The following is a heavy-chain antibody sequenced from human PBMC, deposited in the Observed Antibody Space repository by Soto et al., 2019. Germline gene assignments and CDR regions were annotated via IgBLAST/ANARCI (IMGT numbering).Heavy chain of an antibody. CDR3: AKETYCSGGSCYYYYMDV. CDR1: GFTFSSYA. J-gene: IGHJ6*03. Sequence: GGSLRLSCAASGFTFSSYAMSWVRQAPGKGLEWVSAISGSGGSTYYADSVKGRFTISRDNSKNTLYLQMNSLRAEDTAVYYCAKETYCSGGSCYYYYMDVWGKGTTVTVSS. CDR2: ISGSGGST. D-gene: IGHD2-15*01. V-gene: IGHV3-23*01.